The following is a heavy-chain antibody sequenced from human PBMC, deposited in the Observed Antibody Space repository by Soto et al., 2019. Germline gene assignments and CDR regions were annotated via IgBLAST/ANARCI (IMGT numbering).Heavy chain of an antibody. V-gene: IGHV3-48*02. CDR3: ARFFGSGFDY. CDR2: ISTSGATR. Sequence: GGSLRLSCVASGFTFSTGSMNWVRQAPGKGLEWVAHISTSGATRYYADSVKGRFTISRDNAKTSLYLQMDSLRNEDTAVYYCARFFGSGFDYWGQGTLVTVSS. D-gene: IGHD6-19*01. CDR1: GFTFSTGS. J-gene: IGHJ4*02.